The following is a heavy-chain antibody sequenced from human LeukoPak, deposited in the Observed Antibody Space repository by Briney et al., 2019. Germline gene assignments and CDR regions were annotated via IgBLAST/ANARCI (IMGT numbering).Heavy chain of an antibody. CDR3: ARGSGWYGYYYYCGMDV. D-gene: IGHD6-19*01. V-gene: IGHV4-34*01. Sequence: PSETLSLTCAVYGGSFSGYYWSWIRQPPGKGLEWIGEINHSGSTNYNPSLKSRVTISVDTSKNQFSLKLSSVTAADTAVYYCARGSGWYGYYYYCGMDVWGQGTTVTVSS. CDR2: INHSGST. J-gene: IGHJ6*02. CDR1: GGSFSGYY.